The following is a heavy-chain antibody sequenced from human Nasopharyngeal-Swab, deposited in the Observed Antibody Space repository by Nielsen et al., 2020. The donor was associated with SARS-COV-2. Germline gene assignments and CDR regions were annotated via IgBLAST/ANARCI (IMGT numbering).Heavy chain of an antibody. V-gene: IGHV4-39*01. CDR1: GASISTSSYY. Sequence: SETLSLTCTVSGASISTSSYYWGWIRQPPGKGLEWIGSFSYSGSTYYNPSLKSRVTISVDTSKNQFSLKLSSVTAADTSVFFCARLETRLDVPYYFDYWGQGTLVTVSS. CDR3: ARLETRLDVPYYFDY. CDR2: FSYSGST. J-gene: IGHJ4*02. D-gene: IGHD3/OR15-3a*01.